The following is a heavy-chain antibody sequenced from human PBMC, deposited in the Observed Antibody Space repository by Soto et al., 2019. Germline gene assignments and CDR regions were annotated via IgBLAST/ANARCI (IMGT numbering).Heavy chain of an antibody. J-gene: IGHJ5*02. CDR3: ARGSNHCSGGSWCSDWFDP. V-gene: IGHV1-8*01. D-gene: IGHD2-15*01. CDR1: GYTFTSSD. CDR2: MNPNTGTT. Sequence: QVQLVQSGAEVKKPGASVRVSCKASGYTFTSSDVYWVRQAPGQGLELMGWMNPNTGTTGYAQKFQGRVTMTRNTSISTASKELSSLRSEDTAVYYCARGSNHCSGGSWCSDWFDPWGQGTPVTVSS.